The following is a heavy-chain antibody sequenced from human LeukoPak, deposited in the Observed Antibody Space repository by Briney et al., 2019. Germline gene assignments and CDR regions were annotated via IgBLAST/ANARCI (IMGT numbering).Heavy chain of an antibody. Sequence: GGSLRLSCAASGFTFSSYGMHWVRQAPGKGLEWVAVIWYDGSNKYYADSVKGRFTISRDNSKNTLYLQMNSLRAEDTAVYYCARDLGSSVGQQLVSAWLGKGFDYWGQGTLVTVSS. CDR3: ARDLGSSVGQQLVSAWLGKGFDY. CDR1: GFTFSSYG. V-gene: IGHV3-33*01. J-gene: IGHJ4*02. D-gene: IGHD6-13*01. CDR2: IWYDGSNK.